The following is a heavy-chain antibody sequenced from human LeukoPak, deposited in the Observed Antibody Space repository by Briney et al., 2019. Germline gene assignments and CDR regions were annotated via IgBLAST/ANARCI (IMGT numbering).Heavy chain of an antibody. J-gene: IGHJ4*02. CDR1: GYSISSGYF. V-gene: IGHV4-38-2*01. Sequence: PSETLSLTCAVSGYSISSGYFWAWIRQPPGKGLERIGNIYHSGSTYYNPSLKSRVTISVDTSKNQFSLKLSSVTAADTAVYYCARYYYDSSGYYWGNFDYWGQGTLVTVSS. D-gene: IGHD3-22*01. CDR2: IYHSGST. CDR3: ARYYYDSSGYYWGNFDY.